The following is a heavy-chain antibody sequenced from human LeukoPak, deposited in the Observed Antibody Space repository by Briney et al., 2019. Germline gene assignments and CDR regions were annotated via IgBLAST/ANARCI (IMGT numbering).Heavy chain of an antibody. Sequence: SETLSLTCGVSGGSISSTNWWSWVRQPPGQGLEWIGEVSLTEETNYNPSLNGRVTMSLDGSRNQLSLTLTSVTAADTAVYYCARRWSGGYFDWLSTFDPWGQGTLVTVSS. CDR3: ARRWSGGYFDWLSTFDP. J-gene: IGHJ5*02. CDR1: GGSISSTNW. CDR2: VSLTEET. D-gene: IGHD3-9*01. V-gene: IGHV4-4*02.